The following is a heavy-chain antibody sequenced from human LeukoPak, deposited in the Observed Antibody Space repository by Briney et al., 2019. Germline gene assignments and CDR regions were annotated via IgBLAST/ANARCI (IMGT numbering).Heavy chain of an antibody. V-gene: IGHV3-74*01. D-gene: IGHD1-26*01. Sequence: GGSLRLSCAASGFTFDDYAMHWVRQAPGKGLEWVSRINPDGSTTNYADSVMGRFTISRDNAKNTLYLQMNSLRAEDTAVYYCARGYSGSYRVDYWGQGTLVTVSS. CDR1: GFTFDDYA. J-gene: IGHJ4*02. CDR3: ARGYSGSYRVDY. CDR2: INPDGSTT.